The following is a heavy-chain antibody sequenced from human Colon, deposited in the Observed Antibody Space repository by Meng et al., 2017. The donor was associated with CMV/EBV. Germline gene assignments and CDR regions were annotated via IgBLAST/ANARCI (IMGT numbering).Heavy chain of an antibody. V-gene: IGHV3-21*04. CDR3: ARDGVVVLGATRD. CDR1: GFTFSSYS. D-gene: IGHD2-15*01. CDR2: ISSSSSYI. J-gene: IGHJ4*02. Sequence: GESLKISCAASGFTFSSYSMNWVRQAPGKGLEWVSSISSSSSYIYYADSVKGRFTISRDNAKNSLYLQMNSLRAEDTAIYYCARDGVVVLGATRDWGQGTLVTVSS.